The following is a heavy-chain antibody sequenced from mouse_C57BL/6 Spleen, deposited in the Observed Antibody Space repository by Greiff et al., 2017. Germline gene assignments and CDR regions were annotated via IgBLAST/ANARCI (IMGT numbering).Heavy chain of an antibody. D-gene: IGHD1-1*01. CDR1: GFNIKDHY. J-gene: IGHJ1*03. Sequence: VQLLQSGAELVKPGASVKLSCTAPGFNIKDHYMHWVKQRTEQGLEWIGRIDPEDGETKYAPNIQGKITITEDTSPSTAYLQLSSLKSEDTAVYYCARFYYGSSYGWYFDVWGTGATVTVSS. V-gene: IGHV14-2*01. CDR2: IDPEDGET. CDR3: ARFYYGSSYGWYFDV.